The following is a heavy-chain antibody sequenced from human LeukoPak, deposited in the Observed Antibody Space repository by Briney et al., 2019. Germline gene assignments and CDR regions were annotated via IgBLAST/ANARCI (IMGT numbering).Heavy chain of an antibody. CDR1: GYSLTNHY. D-gene: IGHD3-10*01. CDR3: ARGDFTMVRGFDY. Sequence: PSETLSLTCAVYGYSLTNHYWIWIRQPPGKGLEWIGEINHSGSTNYNPSLKSRVTISVDTSKNQFSLKLSSVTAADTAVYYCARGDFTMVRGFDYWGQGTLVTVSS. V-gene: IGHV4-34*01. CDR2: INHSGST. J-gene: IGHJ4*02.